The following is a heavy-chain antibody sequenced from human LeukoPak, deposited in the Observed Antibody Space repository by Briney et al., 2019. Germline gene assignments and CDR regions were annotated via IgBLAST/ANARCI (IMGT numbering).Heavy chain of an antibody. J-gene: IGHJ4*02. D-gene: IGHD2-21*01. CDR1: GFTFSSYA. CDR2: ISGSGDST. Sequence: PGGSLRLSCAVSGFTFSSYAMSWVRQAPGKGLEWVSAISGSGDSTYYADSVKGRFTISRDNSKNTVYLQVNSLRAEDTAVYYCAKGAGRIKVINFDYWGQGTLVTVSS. V-gene: IGHV3-23*01. CDR3: AKGAGRIKVINFDY.